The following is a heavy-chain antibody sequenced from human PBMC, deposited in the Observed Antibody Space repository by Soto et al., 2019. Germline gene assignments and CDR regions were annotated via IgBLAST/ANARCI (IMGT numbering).Heavy chain of an antibody. Sequence: SVKVTCQASGGTLVSYGSIWVRQAPGQGLEWMGGIIPIFVTANYVQKSHGRVTITADESTSTVYMELSSLRFEDTAVYYCARSRRATTEKVAYFHAMGVWGQGTAVTVSS. CDR2: IIPIFVTA. V-gene: IGHV1-69*01. J-gene: IGHJ6*02. D-gene: IGHD1-1*01. CDR3: ARSRRATTEKVAYFHAMGV. CDR1: GGTLVSYG.